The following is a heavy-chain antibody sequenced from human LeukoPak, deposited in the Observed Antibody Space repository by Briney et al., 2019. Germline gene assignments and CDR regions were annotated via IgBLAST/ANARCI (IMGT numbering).Heavy chain of an antibody. V-gene: IGHV4-34*01. CDR2: INHSGST. D-gene: IGHD6-13*01. CDR1: GRSFSGYY. Sequence: SETLSLTCAVYGRSFSGYYWSWIRQPPGKGLEWIGEINHSGSTNYNPSLKSRVTISVDTSKNQFSLKLSSVTAADTAVYYCARGRTRIAAAGFSLRGNYFDYWGQGTLVTVSS. CDR3: ARGRTRIAAAGFSLRGNYFDY. J-gene: IGHJ4*02.